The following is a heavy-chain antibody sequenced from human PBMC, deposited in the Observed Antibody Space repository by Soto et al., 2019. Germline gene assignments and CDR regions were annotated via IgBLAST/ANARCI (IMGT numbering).Heavy chain of an antibody. Sequence: RGESLKISCQGSGYSFTKYWIGWVRQMPGKGLEWMGIIYPGDSDSRYSPPFQGQVTISVDKSINTAYLQWSSLKASDSAMYYCARRGGNIGYSTFYYGMDVWGQGTTVTVSS. D-gene: IGHD3-22*01. CDR2: IYPGDSDS. J-gene: IGHJ6*02. V-gene: IGHV5-51*01. CDR1: GYSFTKYW. CDR3: ARRGGNIGYSTFYYGMDV.